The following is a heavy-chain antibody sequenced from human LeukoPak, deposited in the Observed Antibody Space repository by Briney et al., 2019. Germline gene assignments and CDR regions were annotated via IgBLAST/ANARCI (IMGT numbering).Heavy chain of an antibody. Sequence: WASVKVSCKASGYTFTSYAMNWVRQAPGQGLEWMGRINTNTGNPTYAQGFTGRFVFSLDTSVSTAYLQISSLKAEDTAVYYCASLYSSGWPRYFDYWGQGTLVTVSS. J-gene: IGHJ4*02. CDR2: INTNTGNP. V-gene: IGHV7-4-1*02. CDR1: GYTFTSYA. D-gene: IGHD6-19*01. CDR3: ASLYSSGWPRYFDY.